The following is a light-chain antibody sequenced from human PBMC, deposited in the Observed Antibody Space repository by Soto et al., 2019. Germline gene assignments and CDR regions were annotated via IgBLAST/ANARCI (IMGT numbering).Light chain of an antibody. J-gene: IGLJ3*02. CDR3: CSYAGNDIWV. V-gene: IGLV2-23*02. CDR1: SSDVGSYNL. CDR2: EVT. Sequence: QSALTQPASVSGSPGQSITISCTGASSDVGSYNLVSWCQQHPGKAPKLVVFEVTKRPSGVSDRFSGSKSGNTASLTISGLQAEDESDYYCCSYAGNDIWVFGGGTKVTVL.